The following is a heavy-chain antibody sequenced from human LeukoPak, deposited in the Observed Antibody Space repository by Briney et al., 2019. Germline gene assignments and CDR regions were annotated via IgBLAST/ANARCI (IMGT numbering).Heavy chain of an antibody. J-gene: IGHJ5*02. CDR2: IYYSGST. Sequence: SETLSLTCTVSGGSISSSSYYWGWIRQPPGKGLEWIGSIYYSGSTYYNPSLKSRVTISVDTSKNQLSLKLSSVTAADTAVYYCARTGTRAWFDPWGQGTLVTVSS. V-gene: IGHV4-39*01. CDR1: GGSISSSSYY. CDR3: ARTGTRAWFDP. D-gene: IGHD1-14*01.